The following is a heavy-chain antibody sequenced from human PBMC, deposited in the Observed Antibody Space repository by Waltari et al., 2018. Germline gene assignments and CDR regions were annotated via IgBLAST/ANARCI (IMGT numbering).Heavy chain of an antibody. Sequence: QVQLVQSGAEVRKPGASVKVSCKVSGYTLTEFSMHWVRQAPGKGLEWMGGFDPEDGETIYAQKFQGRVTMTEDTSTDTAYMELSSLRSEDTAVYYCATAVRSDYYGSGQTDYWGQGTLVTVSS. J-gene: IGHJ4*02. D-gene: IGHD3-10*01. CDR3: ATAVRSDYYGSGQTDY. CDR2: FDPEDGET. V-gene: IGHV1-24*01. CDR1: GYTLTEFS.